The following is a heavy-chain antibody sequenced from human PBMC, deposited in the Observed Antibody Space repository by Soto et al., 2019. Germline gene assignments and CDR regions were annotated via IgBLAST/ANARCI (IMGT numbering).Heavy chain of an antibody. J-gene: IGHJ4*02. CDR1: GFTFSSYS. CDR3: VRPTAVAGAPEFDY. V-gene: IGHV3-30*04. Sequence: QVQLVESGGGVVQPGRSLRLSCAASGFTFSSYSMHWVRQAPGKGLEWVAVISYDVSNRYYADSVKGRFTISRDNSKNALYLQMNSLRAEDTAMYFCVRPTAVAGAPEFDYWGQGTLVTVSS. CDR2: ISYDVSNR. D-gene: IGHD6-19*01.